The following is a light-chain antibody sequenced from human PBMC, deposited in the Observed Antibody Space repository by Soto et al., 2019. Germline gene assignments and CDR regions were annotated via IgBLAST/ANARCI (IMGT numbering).Light chain of an antibody. CDR1: QRISKW. Sequence: DIQITQSPSTLSASVGDRVTMTCRASQRISKWLAWYQQKPGTAPKLLIYDASNLESGVPSRFSGSGSGTEFTLTIRSLQPDDFATYYCQQYDSYSPLTFGGGTKVDI. CDR3: QQYDSYSPLT. CDR2: DAS. V-gene: IGKV1-5*01. J-gene: IGKJ4*01.